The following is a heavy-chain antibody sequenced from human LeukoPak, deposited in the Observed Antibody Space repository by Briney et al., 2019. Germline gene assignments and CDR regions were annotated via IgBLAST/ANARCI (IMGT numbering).Heavy chain of an antibody. CDR3: ARGRDYDFWSGSPYYFDY. CDR1: GYTFTNYA. D-gene: IGHD3-3*01. V-gene: IGHV1-3*01. CDR2: INAGNGNT. Sequence: GASVKVSCKASGYTFTNYAIHWVRQAPGQRLEWMGWINAGNGNTEYSQNLQDRVTITRDTSATTAYMELSSLRSEDTAVYYCARGRDYDFWSGSPYYFDYWGQGTLVTASS. J-gene: IGHJ4*02.